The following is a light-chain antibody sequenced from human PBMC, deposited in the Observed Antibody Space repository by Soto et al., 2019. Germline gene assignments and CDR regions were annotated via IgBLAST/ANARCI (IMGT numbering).Light chain of an antibody. V-gene: IGKV3-20*01. CDR1: QSVSSSY. CDR2: DAS. J-gene: IGKJ1*01. CDR3: QQYGRPPWT. Sequence: EIVLTQSPGTLSLSPGERATLSCRASQSVSSSYLAWYQQKPGQAPRLLIFDASSRATGISDRVSGSGSGTDFTLTISRLEPKDFAVYYCQQYGRPPWTFGQGTKVDIK.